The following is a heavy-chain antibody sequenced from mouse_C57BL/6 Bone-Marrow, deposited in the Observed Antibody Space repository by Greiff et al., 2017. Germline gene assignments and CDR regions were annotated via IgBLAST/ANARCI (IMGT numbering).Heavy chain of an antibody. J-gene: IGHJ1*03. Sequence: VQLQQSGAELVRPGASVKLSCTASGFNITDYYMHWVKQRPEQGLEWIGRIDPEDGDTEYAPKFQGKATLTADKSSNTAYLQLSRLTSDDTAVYYCTSPFYDSYSHWYCDVWGTETTVTVS. D-gene: IGHD2-3*01. CDR2: IDPEDGDT. CDR1: GFNITDYY. V-gene: IGHV14-1*01. CDR3: TSPFYDSYSHWYCDV.